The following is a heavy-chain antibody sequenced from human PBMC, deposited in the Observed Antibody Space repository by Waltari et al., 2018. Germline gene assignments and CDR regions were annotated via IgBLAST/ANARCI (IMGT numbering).Heavy chain of an antibody. D-gene: IGHD5-18*01. J-gene: IGHJ4*02. Sequence: QVQLVQSGAAVKKPGSSVKVSCKASGGTFSSYAISWVRQAPGQGLEWMGGIIPIFGTANYAQKFQGRVTITADESTSTAYMELSSLRSEDTAVYYCARGGLEGGYSYGYFVYWGQGTLVTVSS. CDR2: IIPIFGTA. CDR1: GGTFSSYA. V-gene: IGHV1-69*01. CDR3: ARGGLEGGYSYGYFVY.